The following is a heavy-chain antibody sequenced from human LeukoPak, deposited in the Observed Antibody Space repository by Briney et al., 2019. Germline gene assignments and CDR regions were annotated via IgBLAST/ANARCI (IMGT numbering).Heavy chain of an antibody. J-gene: IGHJ4*02. D-gene: IGHD1-26*01. CDR3: ARGYSGSH. V-gene: IGHV4-34*01. CDR1: GGSFSGYY. Sequence: SETLSLTCAVYGGSFSGYYWSWIRQPPGKGLEWIGEINHSGSTNYNPSLKSRVTISADTSKNQFSLKLSSVTAADTAVYYCARGYSGSHWGQGTLVTVSS. CDR2: INHSGST.